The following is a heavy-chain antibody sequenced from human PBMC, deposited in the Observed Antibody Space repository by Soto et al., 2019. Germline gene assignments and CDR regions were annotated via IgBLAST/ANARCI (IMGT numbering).Heavy chain of an antibody. CDR3: ARHKYYDYVWGSPNPEFDY. D-gene: IGHD3-16*01. CDR1: GYSFTSYW. Sequence: GESLKISCKGSGYSFTSYWIGWVRQMPGKGLEWMGIIYPGDSDTRYSPSFQGQVTISADKSISTAYLQWSSLKASDTAMYYCARHKYYDYVWGSPNPEFDYWGQGTLVTVSS. J-gene: IGHJ4*02. V-gene: IGHV5-51*01. CDR2: IYPGDSDT.